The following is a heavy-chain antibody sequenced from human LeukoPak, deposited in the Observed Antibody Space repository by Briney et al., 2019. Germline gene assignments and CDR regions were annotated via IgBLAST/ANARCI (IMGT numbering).Heavy chain of an antibody. CDR2: SDLEDVET. D-gene: IGHD2-2*01. J-gene: IGHJ6*02. Sequence: ASVKVSCKVSGDSLTDLSMHWVGQAPGKGLEWRGGSDLEDVETVYAQKFEDRLTVTEDTSTGTAYMELRSLTSEDTALYYCATGASTAMRGLDVWGQGTTVTVSS. CDR1: GDSLTDLS. CDR3: ATGASTAMRGLDV. V-gene: IGHV1-24*01.